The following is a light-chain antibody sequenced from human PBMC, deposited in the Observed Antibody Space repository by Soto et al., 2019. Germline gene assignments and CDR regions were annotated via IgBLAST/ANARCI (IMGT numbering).Light chain of an antibody. V-gene: IGKV3-20*01. CDR3: QQYNNWPLT. Sequence: EIVLTQSPGTLSLSPGERATLSCRASQSVSSSDLAWYQQKPGQAPRLLIYGASSSATGIPDRFSGSGSGREFALTISSLLSEDFAVYFCQQYNNWPLTFGGGTKVEIK. CDR2: GAS. CDR1: QSVSSSD. J-gene: IGKJ4*02.